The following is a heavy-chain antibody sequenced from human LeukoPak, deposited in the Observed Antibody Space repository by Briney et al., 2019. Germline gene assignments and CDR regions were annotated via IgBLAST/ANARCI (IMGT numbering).Heavy chain of an antibody. CDR1: GGSISSGDYY. J-gene: IGHJ5*02. CDR2: IYYSGST. V-gene: IGHV4-30-4*08. D-gene: IGHD1-7*01. Sequence: SETLTHTCTVSGGSISSGDYYWSWIRQPPGKGLEWIGYIYYSGSTYYNPSLKSRVTISVDTSKNQFSLKLSSVTAADTAVYYCARDSGTTKNWFDPWGQGTLVTVSS. CDR3: ARDSGTTKNWFDP.